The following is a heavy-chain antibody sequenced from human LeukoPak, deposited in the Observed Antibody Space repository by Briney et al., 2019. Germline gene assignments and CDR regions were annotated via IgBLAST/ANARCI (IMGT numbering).Heavy chain of an antibody. CDR3: ARGSRQLWLLDY. Sequence: PGGSLRLACAASGFTFSSYSMNWVRQAPGKGLEWVSSISSSSSYIYYADSVKGRFTVSRDNAKNSLYLQMNSLRGEDTAIYYCARGSRQLWLLDYWGQGTLVTVSS. D-gene: IGHD6-19*01. CDR1: GFTFSSYS. V-gene: IGHV3-21*01. CDR2: ISSSSSYI. J-gene: IGHJ4*02.